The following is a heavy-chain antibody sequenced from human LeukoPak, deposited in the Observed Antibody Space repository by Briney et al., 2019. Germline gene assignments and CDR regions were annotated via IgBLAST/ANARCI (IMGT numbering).Heavy chain of an antibody. V-gene: IGHV3-48*01. Sequence: PGGSLRLSCADSGFTFSHYNMNWVRQAPGKGLEWISYIRNDGGSIYYAHSVRGRFTISRDNAKSSLYLQMNSLGAEDTAVYYCARGGDYGDYQGTWGQGTLVTVSS. J-gene: IGHJ5*02. CDR1: GFTFSHYN. CDR2: IRNDGGSI. CDR3: ARGGDYGDYQGT. D-gene: IGHD4-17*01.